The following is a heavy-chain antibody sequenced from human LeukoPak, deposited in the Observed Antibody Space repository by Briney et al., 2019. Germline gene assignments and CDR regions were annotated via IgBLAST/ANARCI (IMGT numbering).Heavy chain of an antibody. CDR2: ISGSGGST. CDR3: AKGPGIEMAFDF. CDR1: GFTFSNAW. D-gene: IGHD1-14*01. Sequence: PGGSLRLSCAASGFTFSNAWMSWVRQAPGKGLEWVSTISGSGGSTYYTDSVKGRFTISRDNSKNTLYLQMNSLRADDTAVYYCAKGPGIEMAFDFWGQGTVVTVSS. V-gene: IGHV3-23*01. J-gene: IGHJ3*01.